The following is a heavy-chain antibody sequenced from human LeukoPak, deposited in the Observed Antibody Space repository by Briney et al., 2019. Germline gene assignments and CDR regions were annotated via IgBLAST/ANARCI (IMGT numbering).Heavy chain of an antibody. CDR2: ISAGGDNT. J-gene: IGHJ4*02. D-gene: IGHD3-22*01. V-gene: IGHV3-23*01. CDR1: GFTFSSHA. CDR3: AYFDSSGYYYGRLRY. Sequence: VGSLRLSCAASGFTFSSHAMSWVRQTPGKGLEWVSSISAGGDNTHYADSVKGRFTISRDNSKSTLYLQMNSLRAEDTAVYFCAYFDSSGYYYGRLRYWGQGTPVTVSS.